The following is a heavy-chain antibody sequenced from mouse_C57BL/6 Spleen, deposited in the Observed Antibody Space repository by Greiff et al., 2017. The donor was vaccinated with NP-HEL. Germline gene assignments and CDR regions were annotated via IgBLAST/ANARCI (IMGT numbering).Heavy chain of an antibody. Sequence: EVKLVESGPELVKPGASVKISCKASGYSFTGYYMNWVKQSPEKSLEWIGEINPSTGGTTYNQKFKAKATLTVDKSSSTAYMQLKSLTSEDSAVYYCARAWDGGYFDYWGQGTTLTVSS. D-gene: IGHD4-1*01. J-gene: IGHJ2*01. CDR3: ARAWDGGYFDY. CDR1: GYSFTGYY. CDR2: INPSTGGT. V-gene: IGHV1-42*01.